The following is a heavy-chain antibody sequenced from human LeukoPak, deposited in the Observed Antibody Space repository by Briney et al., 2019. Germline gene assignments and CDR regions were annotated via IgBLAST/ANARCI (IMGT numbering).Heavy chain of an antibody. CDR1: GGSISSYY. CDR3: ARDLVVVVPAAIIWCDGFDP. CDR2: IYTSGST. D-gene: IGHD2-2*01. V-gene: IGHV4-4*07. J-gene: IGHJ5*02. Sequence: SETLSLTCTVPGGSISSYYWSWIRQPAGKGLEWIGRIYTSGSTNYNPSLKSRVAMSVDTSKNQFSLKLSSVTAADTAVYYCARDLVVVVPAAIIWCDGFDPWGKGTLVTVSS.